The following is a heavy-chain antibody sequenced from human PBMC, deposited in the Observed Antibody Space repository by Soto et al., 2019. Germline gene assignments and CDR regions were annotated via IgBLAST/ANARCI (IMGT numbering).Heavy chain of an antibody. CDR2: FNAGNGKT. J-gene: IGHJ4*02. Sequence: GASVKVSCKGSGYTFTNYAVHLVRPAPGQKLEWMGWFNAGNGKTKYSQKFQGRVTITRDTSASTAYMELSSLRSEDTAVYYCARASPAPLYSGSYHFDYWGQGTLVTVSS. CDR1: GYTFTNYA. V-gene: IGHV1-3*01. D-gene: IGHD1-26*01. CDR3: ARASPAPLYSGSYHFDY.